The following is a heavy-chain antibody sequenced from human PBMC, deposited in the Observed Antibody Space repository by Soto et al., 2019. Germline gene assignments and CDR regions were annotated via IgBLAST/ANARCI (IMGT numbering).Heavy chain of an antibody. CDR3: ATRGRSLGYYYGMDV. V-gene: IGHV1-3*01. CDR1: GYTFTSYA. D-gene: IGHD3-10*01. CDR2: ISAGNGNT. Sequence: QVQLVQPGAEVKKPGASVKVSCKASGYTFTSYAMHWVRQAPGQRLEWMGWISAGNGNTKYSQKFQGRVTITRDTFASTAYMELSSLRSEDTAVYYCATRGRSLGYYYGMDVWGQGTKVTVSS. J-gene: IGHJ6*02.